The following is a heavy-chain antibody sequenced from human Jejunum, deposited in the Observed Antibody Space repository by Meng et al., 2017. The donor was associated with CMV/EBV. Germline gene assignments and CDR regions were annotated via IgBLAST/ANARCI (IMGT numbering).Heavy chain of an antibody. D-gene: IGHD2-2*01. V-gene: IGHV4-59*01. CDR3: ARGDHCGTTSCFPHWFDP. CDR1: STRSYC. CDR2: VFDRRST. J-gene: IGHJ5*02. Sequence: STRSYCWGWVRQAPGKGLEWVGHVFDRRSTNYNPSLESRVTISLGTSKNQFSLKLTSVTAADTAVYYCARGDHCGTTSCFPHWFDPWGQGTLVTVSS.